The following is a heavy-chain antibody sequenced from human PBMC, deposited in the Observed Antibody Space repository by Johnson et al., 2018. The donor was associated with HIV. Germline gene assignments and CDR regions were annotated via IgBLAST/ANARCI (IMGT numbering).Heavy chain of an antibody. D-gene: IGHD3-3*01. CDR1: GFTFDDYA. J-gene: IGHJ3*02. Sequence: VQLVESGGGLVQPGRSLKLSCAASGFTFDDYAMHWVRQAPGKGLEWVSGISWNSGSIGYADSVKGRFNIPRDNAKNSLYLQMNSLRAEDTAVYYCARDSRWKVFGVVTPGAFDIWGQGTMVTVSS. CDR3: ARDSRWKVFGVVTPGAFDI. CDR2: ISWNSGSI. V-gene: IGHV3-9*01.